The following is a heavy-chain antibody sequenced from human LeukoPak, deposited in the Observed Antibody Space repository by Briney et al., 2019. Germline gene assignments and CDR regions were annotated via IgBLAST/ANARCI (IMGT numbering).Heavy chain of an antibody. Sequence: GGSLRLSCATSGFTLSNYVMHWVRQAPGKGLEWVAVISYDGSNEYYADSVKGRFTISRDNSKNTLYLQMNSLRAEDTAVYYCARQWFYDYWGQGTLVTVSS. D-gene: IGHD3-22*01. CDR3: ARQWFYDY. CDR1: GFTLSNYV. V-gene: IGHV3-30*03. CDR2: ISYDGSNE. J-gene: IGHJ4*02.